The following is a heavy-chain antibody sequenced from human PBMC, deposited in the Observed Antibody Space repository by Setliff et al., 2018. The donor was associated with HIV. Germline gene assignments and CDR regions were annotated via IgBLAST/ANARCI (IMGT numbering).Heavy chain of an antibody. V-gene: IGHV3-66*02. CDR2: IYSDGTI. Sequence: GGSLRLSCEASGFSVSRHYMTWVRQAPGKGLEWVSVIYSDGTIYYPDSARGRFTISRDNSKNTLYLRTNNLTPEDTGIYYCARGSSSPHSYDNFYIDVWGKGTTVTVSS. CDR1: GFSVSRHY. CDR3: ARGSSSPHSYDNFYIDV. J-gene: IGHJ6*03. D-gene: IGHD2-2*01.